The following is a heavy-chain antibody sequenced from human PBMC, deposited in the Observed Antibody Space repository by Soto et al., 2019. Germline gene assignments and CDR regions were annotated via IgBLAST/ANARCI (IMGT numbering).Heavy chain of an antibody. CDR2: ISPKNGNT. CDR1: GYSFSTYD. Sequence: ASVKVSCKASGYSFSTYDISWPRQAPGQGPEWMGRISPKNGNTNYAQNFQDRVTMTADTSSSTAYMELRGLRSDDTAKYYCATSYDSGFDPWGQGTLVTVSS. D-gene: IGHD3-3*01. J-gene: IGHJ5*02. V-gene: IGHV1-18*04. CDR3: ATSYDSGFDP.